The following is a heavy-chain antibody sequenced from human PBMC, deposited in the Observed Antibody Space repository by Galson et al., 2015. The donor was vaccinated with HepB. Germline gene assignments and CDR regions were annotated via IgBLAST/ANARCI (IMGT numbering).Heavy chain of an antibody. V-gene: IGHV1-24*01. D-gene: IGHD5-18*01. CDR2: FDPEDGET. J-gene: IGHJ4*02. Sequence: SVTVSCKASGSTLTELSMHWVRQAPGKGLEWMGGFDPEDGETIYAQKFQGRVTMTEDTSTDTAYMELSSLRSEDTAVYYCATAVDTATPRAFDYWGQGTLVTVSS. CDR3: ATAVDTATPRAFDY. CDR1: GSTLTELS.